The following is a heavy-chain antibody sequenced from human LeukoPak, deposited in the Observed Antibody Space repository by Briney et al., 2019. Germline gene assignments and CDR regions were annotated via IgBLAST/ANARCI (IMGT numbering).Heavy chain of an antibody. Sequence: AGGSLRLSCAASGFTFSDYYMSWIRQAPGKGLKWVSYISGSGHTIYYTDSVKGRFTISRDNAKNSLYLQMISLRAEDTAVYYCASGSGGSYYFDYWGQGTLVTFSS. D-gene: IGHD2-15*01. V-gene: IGHV3-11*01. J-gene: IGHJ4*02. CDR3: ASGSGGSYYFDY. CDR2: ISGSGHTI. CDR1: GFTFSDYY.